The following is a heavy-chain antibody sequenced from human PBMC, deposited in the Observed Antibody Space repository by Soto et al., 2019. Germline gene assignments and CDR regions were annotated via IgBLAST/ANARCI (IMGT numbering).Heavy chain of an antibody. Sequence: QVQLVQSGAEVRKPGSSVKVSCKASGGTFSRHAISWVRQAPGQGLEWMGGIIPIFGTANHAQKFQGRVTIIADESTSTVYLELSSLRSEDTAVYYCARVSPNYYDSSGYPGAFDIWGQGTMVTVSS. V-gene: IGHV1-69*01. CDR2: IIPIFGTA. CDR1: GGTFSRHA. D-gene: IGHD3-22*01. J-gene: IGHJ3*02. CDR3: ARVSPNYYDSSGYPGAFDI.